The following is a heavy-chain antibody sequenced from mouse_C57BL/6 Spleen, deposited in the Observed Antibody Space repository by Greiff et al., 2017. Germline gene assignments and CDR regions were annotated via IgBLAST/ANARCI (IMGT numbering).Heavy chain of an antibody. Sequence: VQLQQSGAELVRPGSSVKLSCKASGYTFTSYWMDWVKQRPGQGLEWIGNIYPSDSETHYNQKFKDKDTLTVDKSSSTAYMQLSSLTSEDSAVYYCARTIPYYYGSSYGAYWGQGTLVTVSA. V-gene: IGHV1-61*01. CDR1: GYTFTSYW. CDR2: IYPSDSET. D-gene: IGHD1-1*01. CDR3: ARTIPYYYGSSYGAY. J-gene: IGHJ3*01.